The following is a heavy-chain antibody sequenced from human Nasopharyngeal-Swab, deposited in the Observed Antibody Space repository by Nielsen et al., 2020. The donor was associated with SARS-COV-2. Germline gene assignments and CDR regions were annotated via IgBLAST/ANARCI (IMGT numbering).Heavy chain of an antibody. CDR1: GFTFSSYA. CDR2: ISGSGGSP. D-gene: IGHD6-19*01. Sequence: GESLKISCAASGFTFSSYAMSWVRQAPGMGLEWVSAISGSGGSPYYADSVKSRFTISRDNSKNTLYLQMNTLRAEDTAVYYCAKDDRRSQWLVDYYYGMDVWGQGTTVTVSS. CDR3: AKDDRRSQWLVDYYYGMDV. J-gene: IGHJ6*02. V-gene: IGHV3-23*01.